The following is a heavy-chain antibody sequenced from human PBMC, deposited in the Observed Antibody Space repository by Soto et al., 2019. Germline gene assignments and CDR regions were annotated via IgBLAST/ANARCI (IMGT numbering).Heavy chain of an antibody. D-gene: IGHD3-3*01. CDR2: IYYSGST. V-gene: IGHV4-31*03. J-gene: IGHJ5*02. CDR3: ARTSFWSGYFPTNWFDP. CDR1: GGSISSGGYY. Sequence: TVSRTCTVSGGSISSGGYYWSWICQHPGKGLEWIGYIYYSGSTYYNPSLKSRVTISVDTSKNQFSLKLSSVTAADTAVYYCARTSFWSGYFPTNWFDPWGQGTLVTVSS.